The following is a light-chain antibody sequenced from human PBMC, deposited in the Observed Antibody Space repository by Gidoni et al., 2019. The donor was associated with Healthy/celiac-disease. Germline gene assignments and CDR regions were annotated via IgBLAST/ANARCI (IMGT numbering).Light chain of an antibody. CDR3: QQYNNWPRG. CDR2: GAS. CDR1: QSVSSN. Sequence: EIVMTQSPATLSVSPGERATLSCRASQSVSSNLAWYQQKPGQAPRLFIYGASTRATGIPARFSGSGSGTEFTLTLSSLQSEDFAVYYCQQYNNWPRGFGQGTKVEIK. J-gene: IGKJ1*01. V-gene: IGKV3-15*01.